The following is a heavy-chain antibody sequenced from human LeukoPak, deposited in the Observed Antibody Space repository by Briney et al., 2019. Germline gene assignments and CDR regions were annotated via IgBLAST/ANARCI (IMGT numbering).Heavy chain of an antibody. Sequence: GGSLRLSCAASGFTFSSYAMSWVRQAPGKGLEWVSAISGSGGSTYYADSVKGRFTISRDNSKNTLYLQMNSLRAEDTAVYYCAKGDSSSWFGGLFDYWGQGTLVTVSS. CDR3: AKGDSSSWFGGLFDY. V-gene: IGHV3-23*01. J-gene: IGHJ4*02. CDR1: GFTFSSYA. CDR2: ISGSGGST. D-gene: IGHD6-13*01.